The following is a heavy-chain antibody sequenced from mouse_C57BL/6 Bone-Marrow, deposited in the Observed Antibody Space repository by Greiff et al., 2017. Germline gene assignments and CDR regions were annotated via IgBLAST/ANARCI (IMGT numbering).Heavy chain of an antibody. CDR1: GFNIKDDY. V-gene: IGHV14-4*01. CDR3: TTNAMDY. CDR2: IDPENGDT. Sequence: EVKVEESGAELVRPGASVKLSCTASGFNIKDDYMHWVKQRPEQGLEWIGWIDPENGDTEYASKFQGKATITADTSSNTAYLQLSSLTSEDTAVYYCTTNAMDYWGQGTSVTVSS. J-gene: IGHJ4*01.